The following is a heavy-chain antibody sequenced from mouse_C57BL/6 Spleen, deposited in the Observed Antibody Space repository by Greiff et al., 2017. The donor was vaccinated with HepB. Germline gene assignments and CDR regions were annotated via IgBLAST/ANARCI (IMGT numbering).Heavy chain of an antibody. Sequence: EVMLVESGPGLAKPSQTLSLTCSVSGYSITSDYRNWIRKFPGNKLEYMGYISYSGSTYYNPSLKSRISITRDTSTNQYYLQLKSVTTEDTATYYCARSPSVREAMDYWGQGTSVTVSS. CDR1: GYSITSDY. CDR2: ISYSGST. V-gene: IGHV3-8*01. CDR3: ARSPSVREAMDY. D-gene: IGHD2-14*01. J-gene: IGHJ4*01.